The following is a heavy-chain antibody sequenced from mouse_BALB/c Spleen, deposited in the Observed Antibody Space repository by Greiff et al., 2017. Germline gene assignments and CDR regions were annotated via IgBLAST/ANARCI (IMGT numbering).Heavy chain of an antibody. J-gene: IGHJ2*01. V-gene: IGHV5-4*02. Sequence: EVKLQESGGGLVKPGGSLKLSCAASGFTFSDYYMYWVRQTPEKRLEWVATISDGGSYTYYPDSVKGRFTISRDNAKNNLYLQMSSLKSEDTAMYYCARDLTGYFDYWGQGTTLTVSS. CDR3: ARDLTGYFDY. CDR2: ISDGGSYT. D-gene: IGHD4-1*01. CDR1: GFTFSDYY.